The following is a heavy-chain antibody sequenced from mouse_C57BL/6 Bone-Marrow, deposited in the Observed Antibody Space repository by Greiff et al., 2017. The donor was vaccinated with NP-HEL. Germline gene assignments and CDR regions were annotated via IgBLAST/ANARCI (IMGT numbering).Heavy chain of an antibody. Sequence: VQLQQPGAELVKPGASVKLSCKASGYTVTSYWMHWVKQRPGQGLEWIGMIHPNSGSTNYNEKFKSKATLTVDKSSSTAYMQLSSLTSEDSAVYYCGGPYYFDYWGQGTTLTVSS. CDR1: GYTVTSYW. V-gene: IGHV1-64*01. D-gene: IGHD3-3*01. J-gene: IGHJ2*01. CDR3: GGPYYFDY. CDR2: IHPNSGST.